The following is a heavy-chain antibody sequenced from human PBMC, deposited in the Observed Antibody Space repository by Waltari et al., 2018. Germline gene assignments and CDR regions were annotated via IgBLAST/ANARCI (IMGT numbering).Heavy chain of an antibody. CDR2: IKSDGSST. CDR1: GFTFSSSC. V-gene: IGHV3-74*01. J-gene: IGHJ4*02. Sequence: EVQLVESGGGLVQPGGSLRLSCAASGFTFSSSCMHWVRQAPGKGLVWVSRIKSDGSSTSYADSVKGRFTISRDNAKNTLYLQMNSLRAEDTAVYYCAVQSSGYPIKDWGQGTLVTVSS. D-gene: IGHD3-22*01. CDR3: AVQSSGYPIKD.